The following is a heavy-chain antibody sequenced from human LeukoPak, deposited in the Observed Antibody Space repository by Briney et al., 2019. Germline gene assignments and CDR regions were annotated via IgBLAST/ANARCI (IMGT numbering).Heavy chain of an antibody. D-gene: IGHD6-13*01. V-gene: IGHV4-4*02. Sequence: SETLSLTCGVSGGSISNTNWWTWVRQPPGKGLEWIGYIYYSGSTNYNPSLKSRVTISVDTSKNQFSLKLSSVTAADTAVYYCARGCSAGTPHNWFDPWGQGTLVTVSS. J-gene: IGHJ5*02. CDR1: GGSISNTNW. CDR3: ARGCSAGTPHNWFDP. CDR2: IYYSGST.